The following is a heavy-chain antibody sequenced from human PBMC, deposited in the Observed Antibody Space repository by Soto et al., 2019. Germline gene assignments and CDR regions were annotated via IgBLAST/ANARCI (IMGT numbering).Heavy chain of an antibody. CDR2: IYYSGST. V-gene: IGHV4-30-4*01. CDR1: GGSISSADYY. J-gene: IGHJ4*02. Sequence: PSETLSLTCTVSGGSISSADYYWGWIRQPPGKGLEWIGYIYYSGSTYYNPSLKSRVTISVDTSKNQFSLMLSSVTAADTAVYYCATDRVFGVAYFDSWGRGTLVTVSS. CDR3: ATDRVFGVAYFDS. D-gene: IGHD3-3*01.